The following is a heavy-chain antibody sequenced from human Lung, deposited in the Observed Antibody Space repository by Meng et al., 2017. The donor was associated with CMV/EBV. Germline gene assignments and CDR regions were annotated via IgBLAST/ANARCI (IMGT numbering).Heavy chain of an antibody. J-gene: IGHJ3*01. CDR3: ARDRSLSRLGRSDAFDF. V-gene: IGHV1-2*02. CDR1: GYTFTLFD. CDR2: INPNTDGT. Sequence: ASXXVSXKASGYTFTLFDIHWVRQAPGQGLEWLGWINPNTDGTNYAQRFQGRVVMTCDTSITTAYMEPSSLTSDDTAIYYCARDRSLSRLGRSDAFDFWGQGTGVTVSS. D-gene: IGHD7-27*01.